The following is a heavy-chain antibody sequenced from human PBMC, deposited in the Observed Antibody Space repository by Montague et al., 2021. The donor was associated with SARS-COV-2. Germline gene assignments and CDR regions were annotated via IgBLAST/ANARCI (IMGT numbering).Heavy chain of an antibody. CDR1: GGSINDHY. D-gene: IGHD3-22*01. CDR2: ISSNGKT. J-gene: IGHJ2*01. Sequence: SETLSLICTVSGGSINDHYRSWIRQSPGKGLEWIGYISSNGKTNYNPSLKSRVTLSADASRNEFSLKLDSVTAADTAVYFCARRGYYDSAGYHWHLDLWGRGMLVTVPS. V-gene: IGHV4-4*09. CDR3: ARRGYYDSAGYHWHLDL.